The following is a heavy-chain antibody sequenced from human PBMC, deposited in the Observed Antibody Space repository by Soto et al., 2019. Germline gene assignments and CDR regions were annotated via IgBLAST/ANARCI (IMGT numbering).Heavy chain of an antibody. Sequence: GGSLRLSCAASGFTFSSYAMSWVRQAPGKGLEWVSGISGRGDRTYYADSVKGRFTISRGNSKNTLYLQMNSLRDEDTAVYYCSKASGYSFGLLDYWGQGTLVTVSS. V-gene: IGHV3-23*01. CDR3: SKASGYSFGLLDY. J-gene: IGHJ4*02. CDR1: GFTFSSYA. D-gene: IGHD5-18*01. CDR2: ISGRGDRT.